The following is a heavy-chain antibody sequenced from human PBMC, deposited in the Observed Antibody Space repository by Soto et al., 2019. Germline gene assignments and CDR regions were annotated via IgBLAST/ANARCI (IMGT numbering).Heavy chain of an antibody. CDR3: ARRYCSSTNCYAFDD. D-gene: IGHD2-2*01. J-gene: IGHJ4*02. V-gene: IGHV3-21*01. CDR1: GFTFNNYS. CDR2: ISKSGTYM. Sequence: EVQLVESGGALVKPGGSLRLSCAASGFTFNNYSMNWVRQAPGKGLEWVSSISKSGTYMYYGDSMKGRFTISRDNAKNSLFLQMNSLRAEDTAVYYCARRYCSSTNCYAFDDWGQGTLVTVSS.